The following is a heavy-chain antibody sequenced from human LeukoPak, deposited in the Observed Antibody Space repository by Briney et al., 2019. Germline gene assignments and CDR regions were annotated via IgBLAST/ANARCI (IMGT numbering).Heavy chain of an antibody. CDR3: AREVTYASGGYWFDY. CDR1: GGSISSYY. D-gene: IGHD3-10*01. V-gene: IGHV4-4*07. Sequence: SETLSLTCTVSGGSISSYYWSWIRQPAGKGLEWIGRIYSTGSTNYNPSLKSRLTMSVDTSKNQFSLKLSSVTAADTAIYYCAREVTYASGGYWFDYWGQGTLVTVSS. CDR2: IYSTGST. J-gene: IGHJ4*02.